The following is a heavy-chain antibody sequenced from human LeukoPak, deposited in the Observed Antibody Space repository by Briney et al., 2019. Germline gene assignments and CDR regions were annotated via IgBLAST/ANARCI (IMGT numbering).Heavy chain of an antibody. J-gene: IGHJ4*02. Sequence: SETLSLTCAVSGYSISSGYYWGWIRQPPGKGLEWIGSIYHSGSTYYNPSLESRVTISVDTSKNQFSLKLSSVTAADTAVYYCARAVYYYDEFDYWGQGTLVTVSS. V-gene: IGHV4-38-2*01. D-gene: IGHD3-22*01. CDR3: ARAVYYYDEFDY. CDR1: GYSISSGYY. CDR2: IYHSGST.